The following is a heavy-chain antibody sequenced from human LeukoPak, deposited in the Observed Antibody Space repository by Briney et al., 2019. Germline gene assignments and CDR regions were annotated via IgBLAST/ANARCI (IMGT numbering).Heavy chain of an antibody. CDR2: INSDGSST. CDR1: GFTFSSYW. D-gene: IGHD6-19*01. CDR3: ARGYSSGWYYFDY. V-gene: IGHV3-74*01. Sequence: GGSLRLSCAASGFTFSSYWMHWVRQAPGKGRVWVSRINSDGSSTSYADSVKGRFTISRDNAKNTLYLQMNSLRAEDTAVYYCARGYSSGWYYFDYWGQGTLVTVSS. J-gene: IGHJ4*02.